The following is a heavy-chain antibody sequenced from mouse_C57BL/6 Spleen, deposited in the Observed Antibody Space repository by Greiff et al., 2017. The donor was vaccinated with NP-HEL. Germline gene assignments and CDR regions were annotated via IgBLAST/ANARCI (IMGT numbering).Heavy chain of an antibody. Sequence: EVQLVESGGGLVQPGGSLSLSCAASGFTFTDYYMSWVRQPPGKALEWLGFIRNKANGYTTEYSASVKGRFTISRDNSQSILYLQMNALRAEDSATYYCASKTVDAYAMDYWGQGTSVTVSS. CDR1: GFTFTDYY. CDR3: ASKTVDAYAMDY. CDR2: IRNKANGYTT. D-gene: IGHD1-1*01. V-gene: IGHV7-3*01. J-gene: IGHJ4*01.